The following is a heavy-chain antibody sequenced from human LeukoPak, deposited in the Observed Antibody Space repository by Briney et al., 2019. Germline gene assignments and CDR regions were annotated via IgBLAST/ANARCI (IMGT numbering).Heavy chain of an antibody. D-gene: IGHD1-26*01. Sequence: GASVKVSCKASGYTFTGYYMHWVRQAPGQGLEWMGWINPNSGGTNYAQKFQGRVTMTRDTSISTVYMELSRLRSDDTAVYYCARAVGATGTSDYWGQGTLVTVSS. CDR3: ARAVGATGTSDY. V-gene: IGHV1-2*02. CDR2: INPNSGGT. J-gene: IGHJ4*02. CDR1: GYTFTGYY.